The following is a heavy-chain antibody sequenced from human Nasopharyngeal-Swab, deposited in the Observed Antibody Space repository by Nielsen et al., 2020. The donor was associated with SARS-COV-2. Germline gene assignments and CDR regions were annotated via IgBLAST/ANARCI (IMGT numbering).Heavy chain of an antibody. J-gene: IGHJ6*03. CDR3: AKDMSPNTYYYYMDV. CDR2: IRWNSGSI. CDR1: GFTFDDYA. V-gene: IGHV3-9*01. Sequence: SLKISCAASGFTFDDYAMHWVRQAPGKGLGWVSGIRWNSGSIGYADSVKGRFTISRDNAKNSLYLQMNSLRAEDTALYYCAKDMSPNTYYYYMDVWGKGTTVTVSS.